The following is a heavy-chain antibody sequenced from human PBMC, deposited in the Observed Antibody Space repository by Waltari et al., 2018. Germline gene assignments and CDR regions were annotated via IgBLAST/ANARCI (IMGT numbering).Heavy chain of an antibody. D-gene: IGHD3-3*01. CDR3: ARGFWSGYYSRLDY. V-gene: IGHV1-8*03. J-gene: IGHJ4*02. CDR2: MNPNSGNT. Sequence: QVQLVQSGAEVKKPGASVKVSCKASGYTFTSYDINWVRQATGQGLEWMGWMNPNSGNTGDEQKFQGRVTITRNTSISTAYMELSSLRSEDTAVYYCARGFWSGYYSRLDYWGQGTLVIVSS. CDR1: GYTFTSYD.